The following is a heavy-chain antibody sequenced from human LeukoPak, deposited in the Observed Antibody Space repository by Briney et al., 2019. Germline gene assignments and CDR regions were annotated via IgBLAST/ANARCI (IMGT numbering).Heavy chain of an antibody. CDR1: GFTFSSYW. V-gene: IGHV3-7*01. CDR3: ARDGRRWLPAGLDY. Sequence: GGSLRLFCAASGFTFSSYWMSWVRQAPGKGLEWVANIKQDGSEKYYVDSVKGRFTISRDNAKNSLYLQMNSLRAEDTAVYYCARDGRRWLPAGLDYWGQGTLVTVSS. D-gene: IGHD5-24*01. J-gene: IGHJ4*02. CDR2: IKQDGSEK.